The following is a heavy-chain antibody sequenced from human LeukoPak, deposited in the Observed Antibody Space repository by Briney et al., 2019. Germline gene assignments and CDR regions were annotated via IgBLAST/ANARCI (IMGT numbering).Heavy chain of an antibody. CDR2: IYYSGRT. Sequence: PSETLSLTCTVYGGSISSTIDYWGWIRQPPGKGLEWIGYIYYSGRTYYKPSLKSRVTISVDTSKTQFSLKLNSVTAADTAVYYCPRVPALPETAVGYYFDYWGQGTLVTVSS. V-gene: IGHV4-39*07. D-gene: IGHD5-18*01. CDR3: PRVPALPETAVGYYFDY. J-gene: IGHJ4*02. CDR1: GGSISSTIDY.